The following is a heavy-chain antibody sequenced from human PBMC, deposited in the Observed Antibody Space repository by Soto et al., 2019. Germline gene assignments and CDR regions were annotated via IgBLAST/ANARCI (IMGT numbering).Heavy chain of an antibody. CDR2: ISYDGSNK. Sequence: QVQLVESGGGVVQPGRSLRLSCAASGFTFNSYGMHWVRQAPGKGLEWVAVISYDGSNKNYADSVKGRFTISRDNSKTPLYLQMNSLRAEDTAVYYCAKDRRPNYYYGMDVWGQGTTVTVSS. V-gene: IGHV3-30*18. CDR3: AKDRRPNYYYGMDV. D-gene: IGHD6-25*01. J-gene: IGHJ6*02. CDR1: GFTFNSYG.